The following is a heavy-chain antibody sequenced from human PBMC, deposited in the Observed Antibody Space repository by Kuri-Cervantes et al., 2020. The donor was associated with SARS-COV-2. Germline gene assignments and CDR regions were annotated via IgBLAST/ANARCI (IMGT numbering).Heavy chain of an antibody. CDR2: VRGKANNYAT. Sequence: GESLKISCEVSGFLFSASAIHWVRQGSGKGLEWVGRVRGKANNYATAYAASVKGRFTISRDDSKNMAHLQMNSLRAEDTAVYYCTKDDFWSGYADYWGQGTLVTVSS. CDR1: GFLFSASA. CDR3: TKDDFWSGYADY. D-gene: IGHD3-3*01. V-gene: IGHV3-73*01. J-gene: IGHJ4*02.